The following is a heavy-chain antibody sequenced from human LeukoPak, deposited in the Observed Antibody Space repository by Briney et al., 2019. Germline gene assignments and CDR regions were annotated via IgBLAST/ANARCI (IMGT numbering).Heavy chain of an antibody. CDR3: ASIDRSRQPFDY. D-gene: IGHD1-26*01. CDR1: GFTFSSYA. CDR2: ISYDGSNK. J-gene: IGHJ4*02. V-gene: IGHV3-30*04. Sequence: GGSLRLSCAASGFTFSSYAMHWVRQAPGKGLEWVAVISYDGSNKYYADSVKGRFTISRDNSKNTLYLQMNSLRAEDTAVYYCASIDRSRQPFDYWGQGTLVTVSS.